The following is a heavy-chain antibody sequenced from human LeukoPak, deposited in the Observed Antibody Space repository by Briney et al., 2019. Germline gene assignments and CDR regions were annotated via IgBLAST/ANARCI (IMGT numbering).Heavy chain of an antibody. Sequence: ASVKVSCKASGYTFTSYDINWARQATGQGLEWMGWMNPNSGNTGYAQKFQGRVTMTRNTSISTAYMELSSLRSEDTAVYYCARVRYRSGSYVLVYWGQGTLVTVSS. V-gene: IGHV1-8*01. J-gene: IGHJ4*02. CDR2: MNPNSGNT. CDR1: GYTFTSYD. D-gene: IGHD1-26*01. CDR3: ARVRYRSGSYVLVY.